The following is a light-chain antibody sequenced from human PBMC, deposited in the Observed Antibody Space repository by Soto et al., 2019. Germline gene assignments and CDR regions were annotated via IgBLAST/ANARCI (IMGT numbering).Light chain of an antibody. V-gene: IGKV3-20*01. CDR1: QSVSSSY. CDR3: QQYGSSPLT. CDR2: GAS. J-gene: IGKJ4*01. Sequence: EIAMTQSPATLSVSPGERATLSCRARQSVSSSYLAWYQQKPGQAPRLLIYGASSRATGIPDRFRGSGSGTDFTLTISRLEPEDFAVYYCQQYGSSPLTFGGGTKVDIK.